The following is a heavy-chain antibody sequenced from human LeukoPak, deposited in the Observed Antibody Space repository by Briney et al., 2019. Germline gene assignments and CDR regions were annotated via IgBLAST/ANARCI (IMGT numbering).Heavy chain of an antibody. CDR2: IYYSGST. Sequence: PSETLSLTCTVSGGSISSYYWSWIRQPPGKGLEWIGYIYYSGSTNYNPSLKSRVTISVDTSKNQFSLKLSSVTAADTAMYYCARGGIAVAVSFDYWGQGTLVTVSS. CDR3: ARGGIAVAVSFDY. J-gene: IGHJ4*02. D-gene: IGHD6-19*01. CDR1: GGSISSYY. V-gene: IGHV4-59*01.